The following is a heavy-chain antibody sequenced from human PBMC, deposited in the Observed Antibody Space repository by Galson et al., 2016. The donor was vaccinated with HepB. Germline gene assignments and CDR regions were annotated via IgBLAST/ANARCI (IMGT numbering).Heavy chain of an antibody. CDR1: GFAFSSHW. V-gene: IGHV3-74*01. CDR2: INSDGTIS. J-gene: IGHJ5*02. D-gene: IGHD4-23*01. Sequence: SLRLSCAASGFAFSSHWMHWVRQDLGKGLVWVSRINSDGTISHYADSVKGRFTISRDNAKNPLYLQMNSLRAEDTAVYFCVRDHSVVPTTAYNWFDPWGRGTLVTVSS. CDR3: VRDHSVVPTTAYNWFDP.